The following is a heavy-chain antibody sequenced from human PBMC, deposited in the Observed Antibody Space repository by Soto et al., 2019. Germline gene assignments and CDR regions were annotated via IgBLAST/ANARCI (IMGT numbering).Heavy chain of an antibody. D-gene: IGHD4-17*01. J-gene: IGHJ6*02. CDR1: GYTFTSYG. CDR3: ARDTPPYGDYYYYGMDV. CDR2: ISACNGNT. V-gene: IGHV1-18*04. Sequence: QVQLVQSGAEVKKPGASVKVSCKASGYTFTSYGISWVRQAPGQGLEWMGWISACNGNTNYAQKLQGRVTMTTDTSTSTAYMELRSLRSDDTAVYYCARDTPPYGDYYYYGMDVWGQGTTVTVSS.